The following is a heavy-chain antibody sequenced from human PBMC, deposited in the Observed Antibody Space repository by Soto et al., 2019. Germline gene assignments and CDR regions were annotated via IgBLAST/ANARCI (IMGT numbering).Heavy chain of an antibody. Sequence: VQLVQSGGGLAHPGGSLRLSCEASGFSFNDYAMYWVRQAPGQGLEWVAIISSDGHHQFYLDNLRGRFTVSRDNSKNTLYLQMNSLRPEDTAVYYCSRGTYYPQSSGLHADYWGPGTVVTVSS. CDR1: GFSFNDYA. CDR2: ISSDGHHQ. CDR3: SRGTYYPQSSGLHADY. V-gene: IGHV3-30*03. D-gene: IGHD3-22*01. J-gene: IGHJ4*02.